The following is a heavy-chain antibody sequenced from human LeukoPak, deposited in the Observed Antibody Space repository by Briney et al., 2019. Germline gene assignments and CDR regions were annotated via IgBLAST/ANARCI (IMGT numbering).Heavy chain of an antibody. CDR3: ARKVYYYDSSGYYYARYYYYYMDV. CDR2: INHSGST. V-gene: IGHV4-34*01. J-gene: IGHJ6*03. Sequence: PSETLSLTCAVYGGSFSGYYWSWIRQPPGKGLEWIGEINHSGSTNYNPSLKSRVTISVDTSKNQFSLKLSSVTAADTAVYYCARKVYYYDSSGYYYARYYYYYMDVWGKGTTVTISS. D-gene: IGHD3-22*01. CDR1: GGSFSGYY.